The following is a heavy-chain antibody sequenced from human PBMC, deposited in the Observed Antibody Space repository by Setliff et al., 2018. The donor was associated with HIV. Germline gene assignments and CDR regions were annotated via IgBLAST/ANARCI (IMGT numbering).Heavy chain of an antibody. CDR1: GGSISRDSFY. D-gene: IGHD3-22*01. CDR2: IYYSGTT. J-gene: IGHJ5*02. CDR3: AGDSGYPSNWFDP. Sequence: TSETLSLTCTVSGGSISRDSFYWGWFRQPPGEGLEWIGSIYYSGTTYYAPSLETRLTISVDTSTNQFPLKLTSVTAADTAMYFCAGDSGYPSNWFDPWGQGILVTVSS. V-gene: IGHV4-39*02.